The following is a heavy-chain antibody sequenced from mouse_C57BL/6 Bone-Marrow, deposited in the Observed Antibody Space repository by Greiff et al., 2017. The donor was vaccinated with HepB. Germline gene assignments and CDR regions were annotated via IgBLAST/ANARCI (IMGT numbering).Heavy chain of an antibody. Sequence: EVKLMESGGGLVKPGGSLKLSCAASGFTFSDYGMHWVRQAPEKGLEWVAYISSGSSTIYYADTVKGRLTISRDNAKNTLFLQMTSLRSEDTAMYYCARMGYWYFDVWGTGTTVTVSS. CDR1: GFTFSDYG. V-gene: IGHV5-17*01. CDR3: ARMGYWYFDV. J-gene: IGHJ1*03. CDR2: ISSGSSTI.